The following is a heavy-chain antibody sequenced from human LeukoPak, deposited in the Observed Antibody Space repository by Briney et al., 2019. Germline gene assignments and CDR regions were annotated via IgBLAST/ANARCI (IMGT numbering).Heavy chain of an antibody. CDR1: GYTFTSYG. V-gene: IGHV1-18*01. J-gene: IGHJ6*03. Sequence: ASVKVSCKASGYTFTSYGISWVRQAPGQGLEWMGWISSYKGNTNYAQKFQGRVTMTTDTSTSTAYMELRSLRSDDTAVYYCARFMAAAGTYYYYMDVWGKGTTVTVSS. D-gene: IGHD6-13*01. CDR2: ISSYKGNT. CDR3: ARFMAAAGTYYYYMDV.